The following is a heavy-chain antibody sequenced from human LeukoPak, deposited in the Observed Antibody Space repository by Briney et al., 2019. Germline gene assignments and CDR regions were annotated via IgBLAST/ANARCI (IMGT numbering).Heavy chain of an antibody. Sequence: PSETLSLTCTVSGGSISSYYWSWLRQPPGKGLEWIGYIYYSGSTNYNPSLKSRVTISVDTSKNQFSLKLSSVTAADTAVYYCARDRGTMVRGVPYYYYMDVWGKGTTVTVSS. CDR1: GGSISSYY. CDR2: IYYSGST. CDR3: ARDRGTMVRGVPYYYYMDV. D-gene: IGHD3-10*01. J-gene: IGHJ6*03. V-gene: IGHV4-59*01.